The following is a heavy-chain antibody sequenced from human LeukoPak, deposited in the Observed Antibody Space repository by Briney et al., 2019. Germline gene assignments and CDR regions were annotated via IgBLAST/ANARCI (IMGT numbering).Heavy chain of an antibody. CDR3: ARRINYYDSSGYYYVRYFDS. D-gene: IGHD3-22*01. J-gene: IGHJ4*02. CDR2: ISSSGSTI. CDR1: GFTFSDYY. Sequence: PGGSLRLSCAASGFTFSDYYMSWVRQAPGKGLEWVSYISSSGSTIYYADSVKGRFTISRDNAKNTLYLQMNSLGAEDTAVYYCARRINYYDSSGYYYVRYFDSWGQGTLVAVSS. V-gene: IGHV3-11*04.